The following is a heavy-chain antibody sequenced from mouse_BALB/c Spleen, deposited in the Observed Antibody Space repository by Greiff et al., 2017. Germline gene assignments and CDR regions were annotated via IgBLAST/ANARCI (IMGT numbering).Heavy chain of an antibody. V-gene: IGHV2-6-4*01. CDR2: IWGGGST. CDR1: GFSLSRYS. CDR3: ARGPLMTTYAMDY. Sequence: VKLMESGPGLVAPSQSLSITCTVTGFSLSRYSVHWVRQPPGKGLEWLGMIWGGGSTDYNSALKSRLSISKDNSKSQVFLKMNSLQTDDTAMYYCARGPLMTTYAMDYWGQGTSVTVSS. D-gene: IGHD2-3*01. J-gene: IGHJ4*01.